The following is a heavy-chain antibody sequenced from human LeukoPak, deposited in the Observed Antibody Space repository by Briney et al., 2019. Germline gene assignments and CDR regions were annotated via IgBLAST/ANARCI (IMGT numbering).Heavy chain of an antibody. CDR3: ARWDTSSYFDY. CDR2: IYYSGNT. D-gene: IGHD6-6*01. Sequence: PSETLSLTCTVSGGSISSGGYYWSWLRQLPGKGLEWIGYIYYSGNTYYNPSLKSRVTISVDTSKNQFSLKLSSVTAADTAVYFCARWDTSSYFDYWSQGTLVTVSS. J-gene: IGHJ4*02. CDR1: GGSISSGGYY. V-gene: IGHV4-31*03.